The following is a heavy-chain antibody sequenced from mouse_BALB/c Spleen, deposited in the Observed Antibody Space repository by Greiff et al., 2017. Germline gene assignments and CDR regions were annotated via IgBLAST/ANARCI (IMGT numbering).Heavy chain of an antibody. D-gene: IGHD1-1*01. CDR1: GFTFSSFG. V-gene: IGHV5-17*02. Sequence: EVQGVESGGGLVQPGGSRKLSCAASGFTFSSFGMHWVRQAPEKGLEWVAYISSGSSTIYYADTVKGRFTISRDNPKNTLFLQMTSLRSEDTAMYYCARAYYGSSWFDYWGQGTTLTVSS. CDR3: ARAYYGSSWFDY. J-gene: IGHJ2*01. CDR2: ISSGSSTI.